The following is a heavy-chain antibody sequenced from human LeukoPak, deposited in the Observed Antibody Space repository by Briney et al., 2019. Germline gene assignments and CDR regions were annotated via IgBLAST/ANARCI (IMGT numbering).Heavy chain of an antibody. CDR3: VRDVSRRIGMDV. V-gene: IGHV3-21*01. CDR1: GFSFNSYT. Sequence: GGSLGLSCLASGFSFNSYTMNWVREAPGKGLEWVSTISPVSSYTWYAESVKGRFTISRDNPENSLYLQMDSLRAEDTAVYYCVRDVSRRIGMDVWGQGTTVTVSS. D-gene: IGHD2/OR15-2a*01. J-gene: IGHJ6*02. CDR2: ISPVSSYT.